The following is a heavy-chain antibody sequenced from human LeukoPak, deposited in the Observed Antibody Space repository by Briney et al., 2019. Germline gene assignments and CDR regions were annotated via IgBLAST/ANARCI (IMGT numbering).Heavy chain of an antibody. J-gene: IGHJ4*02. CDR3: TRETLMATSHFDY. V-gene: IGHV3-49*04. CDR1: GFTFGDYA. D-gene: IGHD5-24*01. Sequence: GGSLRLSCTASGFTFGDYAMSWVRQAPGKGLEWVGFIRSKTYGGTTQYAASVKGRFTISRDDSKSIAYLQMNSLKTEGTAVYYCTRETLMATSHFDYWGQGAPVTVSS. CDR2: IRSKTYGGTT.